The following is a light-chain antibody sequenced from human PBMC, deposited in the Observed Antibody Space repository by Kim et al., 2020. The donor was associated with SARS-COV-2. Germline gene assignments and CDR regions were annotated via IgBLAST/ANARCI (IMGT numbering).Light chain of an antibody. Sequence: SSELTQDPAVSVALGQTVRITCQGDSLRSYYASWYQQKPGQAPVLFIYGKNNRPSGIPDRFSGSSSGNTASLTITGAQAEDEADYYCNSRDSSGNHWVFGGGTQLTVL. J-gene: IGLJ3*02. CDR3: NSRDSSGNHWV. CDR1: SLRSYY. V-gene: IGLV3-19*01. CDR2: GKN.